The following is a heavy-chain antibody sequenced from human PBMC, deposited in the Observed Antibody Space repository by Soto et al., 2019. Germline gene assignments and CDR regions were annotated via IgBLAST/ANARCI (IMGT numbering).Heavy chain of an antibody. D-gene: IGHD6-13*01. CDR1: GFTFSDYY. CDR3: ARDGIAAAGTAGFDY. J-gene: IGHJ4*02. Sequence: GGSLRLSCAASGFTFSDYYMSWIRQAPGKGLEWVSYISSSSSYTNYADSVKGRFTISRDNAKNSLYLQMNSLRAEDTAVYYCARDGIAAAGTAGFDYWGQGTLVTVSS. V-gene: IGHV3-11*06. CDR2: ISSSSSYT.